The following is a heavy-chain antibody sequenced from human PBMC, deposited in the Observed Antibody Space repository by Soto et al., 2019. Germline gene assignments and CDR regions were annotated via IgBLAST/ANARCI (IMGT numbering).Heavy chain of an antibody. D-gene: IGHD3-3*01. CDR3: ARHLRVDATSYDFWSGYLFDY. J-gene: IGHJ4*02. CDR1: GASITTFH. Sequence: QVQLQESGPGLLKPSETLSLTCTVSGASITTFHWSWIRQPPGKGLEWLGYISNSGRTNYNPSLKSRVYISVDTSRNQFSLKLTSVTAADTAVYYCARHLRVDATSYDFWSGYLFDYWGQGALVTVSS. V-gene: IGHV4-59*08. CDR2: ISNSGRT.